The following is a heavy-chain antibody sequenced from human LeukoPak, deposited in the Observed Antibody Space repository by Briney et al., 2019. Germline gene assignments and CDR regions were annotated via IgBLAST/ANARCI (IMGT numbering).Heavy chain of an antibody. D-gene: IGHD3-22*01. CDR2: ISAYNGNT. V-gene: IGHV1-18*01. Sequence: GASVKVSCKASGYTFTSYGISWVRQAPGQGLEWMGWISAYNGNTNYAQKLQGRVTMTTDTSTSTAYMELRSLRSDDTAVYYCARDLSPRAALYYYDSSGYPSVGDAFDIWGQGTMVTVSS. CDR3: ARDLSPRAALYYYDSSGYPSVGDAFDI. J-gene: IGHJ3*02. CDR1: GYTFTSYG.